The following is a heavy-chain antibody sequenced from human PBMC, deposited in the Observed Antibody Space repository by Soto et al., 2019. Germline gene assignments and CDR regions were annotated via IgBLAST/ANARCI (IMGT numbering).Heavy chain of an antibody. D-gene: IGHD3-10*01. CDR3: ARGSPPHMVRGGFHYYYYYYMDV. CDR1: GGSISSSSYY. Sequence: SETLSLTCTVSGGSISSSSYYWGWIRQPPGKGLEWIGGINHSGSTNYNPSLKSRVTISVDTSKNQFSLKLSSVTAADTAVYYCARGSPPHMVRGGFHYYYYYYMDVWGKGTTVTVSS. CDR2: INHSGST. J-gene: IGHJ6*03. V-gene: IGHV4-39*07.